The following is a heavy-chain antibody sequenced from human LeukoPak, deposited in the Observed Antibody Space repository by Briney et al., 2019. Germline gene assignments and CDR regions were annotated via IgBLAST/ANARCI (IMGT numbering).Heavy chain of an antibody. CDR3: ARGVRIAVAGYIDY. CDR1: GFTFSRYG. Sequence: GGSLRLSCAASGFTFSRYGMYWVRQAPGKGLEWVALISYDKSHRYYADSVKGRFTISRDNSKNTMYLQMNSLRAEDTAVYYCARGVRIAVAGYIDYWGQGTLVTVSS. D-gene: IGHD6-19*01. CDR2: ISYDKSHR. J-gene: IGHJ4*02. V-gene: IGHV3-30*03.